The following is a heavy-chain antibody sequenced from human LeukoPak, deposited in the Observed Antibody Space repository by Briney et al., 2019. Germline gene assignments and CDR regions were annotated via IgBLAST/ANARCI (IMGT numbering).Heavy chain of an antibody. CDR2: INTDGSST. J-gene: IGHJ5*02. CDR1: GFTFSSYW. CDR3: ARDDRYCSSTSCYSRFDP. V-gene: IGHV3-74*01. D-gene: IGHD2-2*01. Sequence: GGSLRLSCAASGFTFSSYWMHWVRQAPGKGLVWVSRINTDGSSTSYADSVKGRFTISRDNAKNTLYLQMNSLRAEDTAVYYCARDDRYCSSTSCYSRFDPWGQGTLVTVSS.